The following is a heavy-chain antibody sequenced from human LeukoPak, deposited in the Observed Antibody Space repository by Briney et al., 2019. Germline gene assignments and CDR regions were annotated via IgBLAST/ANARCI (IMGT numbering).Heavy chain of an antibody. J-gene: IGHJ3*02. CDR1: GGTFSXXX. CDR2: XIPIFGTA. CDR3: AREGPGGDELXXDXFDI. V-gene: IGHV1-69*01. Sequence: VSCXASGGTFSXXXXSWVXQAPXQXLEXMXGXIPIFGTANYAQKFQGRVTITADESTSTAYMELSSLRSEDTAVYYCAREGPGGDELXXDXFDIWGQGTMVTVSS. D-gene: IGHD1/OR15-1a*01.